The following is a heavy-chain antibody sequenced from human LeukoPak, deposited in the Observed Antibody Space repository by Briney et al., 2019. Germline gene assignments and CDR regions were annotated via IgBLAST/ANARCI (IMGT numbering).Heavy chain of an antibody. CDR3: GRDGTWYDY. CDR2: ISISSTSI. D-gene: IGHD1-26*01. Sequence: GGSLRLSCPASGFTFSSFSMHWVRQAPGKGLEWVSYISISSTSIYYADSVKGRFTISRDNAKNSLYLQMNSLRDEDTAVYYCGRDGTWYDYWGQGTLVTVSS. J-gene: IGHJ4*02. CDR1: GFTFSSFS. V-gene: IGHV3-48*02.